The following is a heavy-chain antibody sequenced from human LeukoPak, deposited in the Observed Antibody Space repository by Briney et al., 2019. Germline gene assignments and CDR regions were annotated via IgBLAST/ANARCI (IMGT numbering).Heavy chain of an antibody. CDR2: ISDGGDTT. Sequence: GGSLRLSCAASGFTFSNNGMTWVRQAPGKGMGWVTGISDGGDTTYDAGSVKGRFTVSRDNSKNILYLQMNSLRAEDTAIYYCAKTQGFFDHWGQGSLVTVSS. J-gene: IGHJ4*02. CDR3: AKTQGFFDH. V-gene: IGHV3-23*01. CDR1: GFTFSNNG.